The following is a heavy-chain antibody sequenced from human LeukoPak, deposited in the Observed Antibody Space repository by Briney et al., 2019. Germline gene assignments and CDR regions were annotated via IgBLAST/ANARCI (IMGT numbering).Heavy chain of an antibody. Sequence: ASVKVSCKASGYTFTSYDINWVRQATGQGLEWMGWISAYNGNTNYAQKLQGRVTMTTDTSTSTAYMELRSLRSDDTAVYYCARVDYGDYGGAFDIWGQGTMVTVSS. D-gene: IGHD4-17*01. CDR2: ISAYNGNT. CDR1: GYTFTSYD. J-gene: IGHJ3*02. CDR3: ARVDYGDYGGAFDI. V-gene: IGHV1-18*01.